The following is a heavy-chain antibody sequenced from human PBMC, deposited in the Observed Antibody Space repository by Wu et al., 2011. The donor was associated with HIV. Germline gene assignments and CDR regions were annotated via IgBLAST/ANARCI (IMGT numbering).Heavy chain of an antibody. V-gene: IGHV1-69*05. CDR1: GGTFSSYA. Sequence: QVQLVQSGAEVKKPGSSVKVSCKASGGTFSSYAISWVRQAPGQGLEWMGGIIPIFGTANYAQKFQGRVTITTDESTSTAYMELSSLRSEDTAVYYCASTRSDYGDYVGYYYGMDVWGQGTTVTVSS. CDR2: IIPIFGTA. CDR3: ASTRSDYGDYVGYYYGMDV. D-gene: IGHD4-17*01. J-gene: IGHJ6*02.